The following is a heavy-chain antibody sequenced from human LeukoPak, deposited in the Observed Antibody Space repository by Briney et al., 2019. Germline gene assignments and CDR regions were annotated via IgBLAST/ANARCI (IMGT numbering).Heavy chain of an antibody. Sequence: SVKLSCKASGGSCSMYTMIWVRQAPGPGHEWMGRIITTLGIANYAQKFQGRVTITADKSTSTAYMELSSLRSEDTAMYFCAREYPRAFDIWGQGTMVTVSS. V-gene: IGHV1-69*04. D-gene: IGHD2-2*02. J-gene: IGHJ3*02. CDR3: AREYPRAFDI. CDR1: GGSCSMYT. CDR2: IITTLGIA.